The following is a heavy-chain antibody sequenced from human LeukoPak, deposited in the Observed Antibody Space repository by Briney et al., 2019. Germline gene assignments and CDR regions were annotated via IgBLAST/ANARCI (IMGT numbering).Heavy chain of an antibody. CDR1: GFTFSSYA. Sequence: GGSLRLSCAASGFTFSSYAMSWVRQAPGKGLEWVSTISVSGGNTYYADSVKGRFTISRDNAQNSLYLQMDSLRAEDTAVYYCAKTYYYDSSASGFDYWGQGTLVTVSS. CDR3: AKTYYYDSSASGFDY. D-gene: IGHD3-22*01. CDR2: ISVSGGNT. J-gene: IGHJ4*02. V-gene: IGHV3-23*01.